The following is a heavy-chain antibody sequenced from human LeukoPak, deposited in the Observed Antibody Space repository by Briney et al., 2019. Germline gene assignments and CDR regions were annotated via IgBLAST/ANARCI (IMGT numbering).Heavy chain of an antibody. CDR1: GGSISSGGYY. D-gene: IGHD3-9*01. J-gene: IGHJ2*01. Sequence: PSETLSLTCTVSGGSISSGGYYWSWIRQHPGKGLEWIGYIYYSGSTYYNPSLKSQVTISVDTSKNQFSLKLSSVTAADTAVYYCARVGKYYDILTGYYPYWYFNLWGRGTLVTVSS. CDR2: IYYSGST. CDR3: ARVGKYYDILTGYYPYWYFNL. V-gene: IGHV4-31*01.